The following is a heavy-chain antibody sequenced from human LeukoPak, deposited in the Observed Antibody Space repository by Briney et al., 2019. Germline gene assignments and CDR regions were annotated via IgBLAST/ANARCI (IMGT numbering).Heavy chain of an antibody. CDR2: IYYSGTT. J-gene: IGHJ4*02. CDR3: ARMGAIAGASANPDH. V-gene: IGHV4-59*11. CDR1: GGSISGHY. Sequence: SETLSLTCTVSGGSISGHYWSWIRQPPGKGLEWIGYIYYSGTTSYKPSLRSRVTMSVDTSKNQFSLRLNSVTAADTAVYYCARMGAIAGASANPDHWGQGTLVTVSS. D-gene: IGHD4/OR15-4a*01.